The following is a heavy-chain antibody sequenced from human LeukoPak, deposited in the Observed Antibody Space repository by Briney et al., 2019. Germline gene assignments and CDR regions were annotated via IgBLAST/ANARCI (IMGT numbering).Heavy chain of an antibody. D-gene: IGHD3-3*01. Sequence: SETLSLTCDVSGGSVTSTNWWTWVRQPPGKGLDWIGEFHLDGRTNYNPSLKSRLIMSVALPENHISLKLTSVTAADTAVYYCAREGGFYRPLDYSGQGTLVTVSS. CDR2: FHLDGRT. V-gene: IGHV4-4*02. CDR1: GGSVTSTNW. CDR3: AREGGFYRPLDY. J-gene: IGHJ4*02.